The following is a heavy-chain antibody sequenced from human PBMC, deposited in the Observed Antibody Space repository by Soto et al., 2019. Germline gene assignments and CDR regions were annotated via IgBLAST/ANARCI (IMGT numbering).Heavy chain of an antibody. CDR2: ISWNSGSI. CDR3: AKDMGYGDYDYFDY. D-gene: IGHD4-17*01. CDR1: GFTFDDYA. Sequence: GGSLRLSCAASGFTFDDYAMHWVRQAPGKGLEWVSGISWNSGSIGYADSVKGRFTISRDNAKNSLYLQMNSLRAEDTALYYCAKDMGYGDYDYFDYWGQGTLVTVSS. J-gene: IGHJ4*02. V-gene: IGHV3-9*01.